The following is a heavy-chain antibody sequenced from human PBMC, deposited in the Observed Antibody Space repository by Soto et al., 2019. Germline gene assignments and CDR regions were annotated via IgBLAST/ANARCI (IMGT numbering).Heavy chain of an antibody. CDR1: GFTFSRYG. D-gene: IGHD2-2*01. CDR3: ARDPSEGRVGNWFES. J-gene: IGHJ5*01. CDR2: ISSTTSYV. V-gene: IGHV3-21*06. Sequence: GGSLRLSCAASGFTFSRYGMNWLRQAPGKGLEWVASISSTTSYVYYADSVKGRFSTSRDNAKNMLYLEMYALRTEDTAVYYCARDPSEGRVGNWFESWGQGTLVTVSS.